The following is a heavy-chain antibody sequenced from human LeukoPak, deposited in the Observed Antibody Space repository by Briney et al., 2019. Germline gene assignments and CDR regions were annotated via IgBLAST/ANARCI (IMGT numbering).Heavy chain of an antibody. V-gene: IGHV1-2*02. Sequence: GASLKVSCKASGYTFTAYYIHWVRQAPGQGLEWMGWINPNSGGTNYAQKFQGRVTMTRDTSISTAYMELSRLRSDDTAVYYCAREIREYYYGSGSYYHNWFDPWGQGTLVTVSS. J-gene: IGHJ5*02. D-gene: IGHD3-10*01. CDR1: GYTFTAYY. CDR2: INPNSGGT. CDR3: AREIREYYYGSGSYYHNWFDP.